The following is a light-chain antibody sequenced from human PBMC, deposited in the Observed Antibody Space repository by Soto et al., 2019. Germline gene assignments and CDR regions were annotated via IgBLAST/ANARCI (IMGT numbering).Light chain of an antibody. Sequence: GDRVTITCRASQSISSWFAWYQQKPGKAPKLLIYDASSLQSGVPSRFSGSGSETDFTLTISSLQPEDFATYSCQQSYSTTWTFGQGTKVDIK. V-gene: IGKV1-39*01. J-gene: IGKJ1*01. CDR1: QSISSW. CDR2: DAS. CDR3: QQSYSTTWT.